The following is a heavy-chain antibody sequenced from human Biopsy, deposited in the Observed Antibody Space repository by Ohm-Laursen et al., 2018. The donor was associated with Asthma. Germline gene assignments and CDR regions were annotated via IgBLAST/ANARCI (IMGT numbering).Heavy chain of an antibody. CDR1: GFTFDDYA. CDR2: ISWNSGSI. J-gene: IGHJ4*02. Sequence: SLRLSCAASGFTFDDYAMHWVRQAPGKGLEWVSGISWNSGSIGYADSVKGRFTISRDNAKNSLYLQMNSLRAEDTALYYCAKGEWELLEANFDYWGQGTLVIVSS. CDR3: AKGEWELLEANFDY. V-gene: IGHV3-9*01. D-gene: IGHD1-26*01.